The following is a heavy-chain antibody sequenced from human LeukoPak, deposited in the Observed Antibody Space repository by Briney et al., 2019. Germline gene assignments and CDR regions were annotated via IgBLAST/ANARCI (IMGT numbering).Heavy chain of an antibody. CDR1: GFTFRSYS. CDR2: ITSSSSFI. V-gene: IGHV3-21*01. D-gene: IGHD2-15*01. Sequence: GGSLRLSCAASGFTFRSYSMNWVRQAPGKGLEWVCSITSSSSFIYHAESVKSRFTISRDNAKNSLYLQMNSLRAEDTAVYYCAKDKPGRDCSGGSCYGFGFDVWGQGTTVTVSS. J-gene: IGHJ6*02. CDR3: AKDKPGRDCSGGSCYGFGFDV.